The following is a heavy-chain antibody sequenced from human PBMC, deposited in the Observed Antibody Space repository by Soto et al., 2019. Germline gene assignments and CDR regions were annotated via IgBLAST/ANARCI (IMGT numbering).Heavy chain of an antibody. CDR3: ARPLYDSSGYYPN. CDR1: GFTFSDHY. J-gene: IGHJ4*02. V-gene: IGHV3-72*01. D-gene: IGHD3-22*01. Sequence: EVQLVESGGGLVQPGGSLRLSCAASGFTFSDHYMDWVRQTPGKGLEWVGRTRNKANSYTTEYAASVKGRFTISRDDSKNSLYLQMNSLKTEDTAVYYCARPLYDSSGYYPNWGQGTLVTVSS. CDR2: TRNKANSYTT.